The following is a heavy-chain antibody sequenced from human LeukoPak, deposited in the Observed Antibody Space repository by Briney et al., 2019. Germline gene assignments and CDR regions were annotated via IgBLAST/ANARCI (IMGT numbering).Heavy chain of an antibody. J-gene: IGHJ6*02. V-gene: IGHV4-59*01. CDR3: ARALVRCSGGSCYPNMMDV. Sequence: PSETLSLTCTVSGGSISRYSWSWIRQPPGKGLESIGYIYNSGSTNYSPSLKSRVIISSDTSKNQFSLKLSSVTAADTAVYYCARALVRCSGGSCYPNMMDVWGQGTTVTVSS. D-gene: IGHD2-15*01. CDR2: IYNSGST. CDR1: GGSISRYS.